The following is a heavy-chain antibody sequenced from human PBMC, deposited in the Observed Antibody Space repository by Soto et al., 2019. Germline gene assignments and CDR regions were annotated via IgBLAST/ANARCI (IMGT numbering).Heavy chain of an antibody. V-gene: IGHV5-51*01. CDR1: GYSFTSYW. CDR3: ARSRYDYVWGSYRNYYYYYGMDV. D-gene: IGHD3-16*02. CDR2: IYPGDSDT. Sequence: GESLKISCKGSGYSFTSYWIGWVRQMPGKGLEWMGIIYPGDSDTRYSPSFQGQVTISADKSISTAYLQWSSLKASDTAMYYCARSRYDYVWGSYRNYYYYYGMDVWGQGTTVTVSS. J-gene: IGHJ6*02.